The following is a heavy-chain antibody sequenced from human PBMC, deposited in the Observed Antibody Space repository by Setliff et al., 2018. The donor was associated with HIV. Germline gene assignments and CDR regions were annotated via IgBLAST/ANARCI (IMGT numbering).Heavy chain of an antibody. D-gene: IGHD6-19*01. CDR2: ISGSGGST. J-gene: IGHJ2*01. CDR3: AKGLAVAEDWYFDL. Sequence: GGSLRLSCAASGFTFSGSAMHWVRQAPGKGLEWVSAISGSGGSTYYADSVKGRFTISRDNSKNTLYLQMNSLRAEDTAVYYCAKGLAVAEDWYFDLWGRGTLVTVSS. V-gene: IGHV3-23*01. CDR1: GFTFSGSA.